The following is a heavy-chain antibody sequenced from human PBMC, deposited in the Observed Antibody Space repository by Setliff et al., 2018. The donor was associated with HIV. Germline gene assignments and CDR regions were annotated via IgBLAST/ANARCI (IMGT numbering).Heavy chain of an antibody. D-gene: IGHD7-27*01. Sequence: KTSETLSLTCTVSGGSISSSSYYWGWIRQPPGKGLEWIGSIYYSGSTYYNPSLKSRVTISVDTSKNQFSLKLSSVTAADTAVYSCAQLTPFDYWGQGTLVTVSS. J-gene: IGHJ4*02. CDR2: IYYSGST. CDR1: GGSISSSSYY. CDR3: AQLTPFDY. V-gene: IGHV4-39*07.